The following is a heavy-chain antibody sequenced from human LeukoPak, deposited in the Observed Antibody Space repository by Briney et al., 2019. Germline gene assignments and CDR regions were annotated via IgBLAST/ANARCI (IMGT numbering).Heavy chain of an antibody. V-gene: IGHV3-11*06. J-gene: IGHJ3*02. CDR1: GFTFTDYY. CDR2: ISSSSSYT. Sequence: PGGSLRLSCAASGFTFTDYYMSWIRQAPGKGLEWVAYISSSSSYTNYADSVKGRFTISRDNAKNSLYLQMNSLRAEDTAVYYCARDRRSVYYDILTAKDAFDIWGQVTMVTVSS. CDR3: ARDRRSVYYDILTAKDAFDI. D-gene: IGHD3-9*01.